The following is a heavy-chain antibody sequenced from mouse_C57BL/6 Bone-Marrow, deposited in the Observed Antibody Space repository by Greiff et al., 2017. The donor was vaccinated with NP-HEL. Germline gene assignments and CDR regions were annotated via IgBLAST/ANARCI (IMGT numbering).Heavy chain of an antibody. D-gene: IGHD1-1*01. J-gene: IGHJ2*01. CDR1: GFSLTSYG. Sequence: VKLVESGPGLVAPSQSLSITCTVSGFSLTSYGVHWVRQPPGKGLEWLVVIWSDGSTTYNSALKSRLSISKDNSKSQVFLKMNSLQTDDTAMYYCARHEGLGYYGSSPYYFDYGGQGTTLTVSS. V-gene: IGHV2-6-1*01. CDR3: ARHEGLGYYGSSPYYFDY. CDR2: IWSDGST.